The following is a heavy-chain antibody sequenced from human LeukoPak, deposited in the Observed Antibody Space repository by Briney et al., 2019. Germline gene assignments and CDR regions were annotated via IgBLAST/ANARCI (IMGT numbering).Heavy chain of an antibody. D-gene: IGHD6-25*01. CDR3: ARARETMYSSASQGY. CDR2: ISSSSYI. V-gene: IGHV3-21*01. J-gene: IGHJ4*02. CDR1: GFTFSSYS. Sequence: GGSLRLSCAASGFTFSSYSMNWVRQAPGKGLEWVSSISSSSYIYYADSVKGRFTISRDNAKNSLYLQMNSLRAEDTAVYYCARARETMYSSASQGYWGQGTLVTVSS.